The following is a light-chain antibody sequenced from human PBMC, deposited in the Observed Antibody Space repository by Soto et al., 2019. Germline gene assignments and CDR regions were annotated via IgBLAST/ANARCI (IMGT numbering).Light chain of an antibody. CDR2: AAS. J-gene: IGKJ5*01. CDR1: QSVSIY. Sequence: DIQMTQSPSSLSASVGDRVTITCRASQSVSIYLNWYQQKPGKAPKLLIYAASNLQGGGPSRFSGSGSGTDFTLTISSLQPEDFATYYCQQSYSTPITFGQGTRLEN. V-gene: IGKV1-39*01. CDR3: QQSYSTPIT.